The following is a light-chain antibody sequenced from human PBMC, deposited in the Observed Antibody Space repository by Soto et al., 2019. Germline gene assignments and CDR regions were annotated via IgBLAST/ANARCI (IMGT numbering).Light chain of an antibody. CDR1: SSDVGSYDR. CDR2: EVN. J-gene: IGLJ3*02. V-gene: IGLV2-23*02. Sequence: QSALAQPASVSGSPGQSIAISCTGASSDVGSYDRVSWYQHHPGKAPTLMIYEVNKRPSGVSDRFSGSKSGNTASLTISGLQAEDASDYYCCSSVGGPIWVFGGGTKLTV. CDR3: CSSVGGPIWV.